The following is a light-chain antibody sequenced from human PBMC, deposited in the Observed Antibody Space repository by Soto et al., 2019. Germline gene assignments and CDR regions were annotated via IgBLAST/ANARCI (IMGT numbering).Light chain of an antibody. CDR3: QQYNSYSRT. J-gene: IGKJ1*01. CDR1: QSIFDSSNNKNY. CDR2: WAS. V-gene: IGKV4-1*01. Sequence: DIVMTQSPDSLAVSLGERATINCKSSQSIFDSSNNKNYLAWYQQKPGQPPKLLIYWASTREFGVPDRFSGGGSGTDFTLTISSLQPDDFATYYCQQYNSYSRTFGQGTKVDIK.